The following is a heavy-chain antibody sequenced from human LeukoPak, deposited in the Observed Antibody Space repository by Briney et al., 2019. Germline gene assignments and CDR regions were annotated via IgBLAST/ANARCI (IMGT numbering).Heavy chain of an antibody. J-gene: IGHJ4*02. CDR2: ISYDGNNK. CDR3: ARGLDYGEKDY. Sequence: GGSLRLSCAASGFTFSSYVMHWVRQAPGKGLEWVAVISYDGNNKYYADSVKGRFTISRDNSKNTLYLQLNSLRAEDTAVYYCARGLDYGEKDYWGQGTLVTVSS. V-gene: IGHV3-30-3*01. D-gene: IGHD4-17*01. CDR1: GFTFSSYV.